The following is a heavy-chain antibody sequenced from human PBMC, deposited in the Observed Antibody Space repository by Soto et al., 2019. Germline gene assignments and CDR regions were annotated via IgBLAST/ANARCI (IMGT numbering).Heavy chain of an antibody. Sequence: QVQLVESGGGVVQPGRSLRLSCAASGFTFSSYGMHWVRQAPGKGLEWVAVISYDGSNKYYADSVKGRFTISRDNSKNTLYLQMNSLRAEDMAVYYCAKEGGAAAGTRYFDYWGQGTLVTVSS. D-gene: IGHD6-13*01. CDR3: AKEGGAAAGTRYFDY. CDR1: GFTFSSYG. J-gene: IGHJ4*02. CDR2: ISYDGSNK. V-gene: IGHV3-30*18.